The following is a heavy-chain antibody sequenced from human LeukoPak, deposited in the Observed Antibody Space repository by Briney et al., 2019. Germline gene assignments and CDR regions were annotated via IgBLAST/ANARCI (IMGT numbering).Heavy chain of an antibody. V-gene: IGHV3-9*03. CDR1: GFTFEDYA. J-gene: IGHJ4*02. Sequence: PGVSLRLSCAASGFTFEDYAMHWPRQSPGKALEWVSGISWNSRSIGYADSVKGRFTISSDNANNSLYQQMNSIRAEDIALYYCASGLESSSCFSFDNWGQGTLVTVSS. CDR3: ASGLESSSCFSFDN. CDR2: ISWNSRSI. D-gene: IGHD6-13*01.